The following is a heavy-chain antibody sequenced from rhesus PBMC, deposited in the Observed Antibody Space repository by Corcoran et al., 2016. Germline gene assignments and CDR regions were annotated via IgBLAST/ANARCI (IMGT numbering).Heavy chain of an antibody. J-gene: IGHJ4*01. D-gene: IGHD2-39*02. CDR2: ISQPSGSNP. V-gene: IGHV3-37*01. CDR3: ARHRRVCSGGVCSYYFDY. Sequence: EVQLVESGGGLVQPGGSLRLSCVASGFTFSAYWMAWVRQATGKGLEWVSSISQPSGSNPYYLDPVKGRFTISRDNAKNTLYLQMNSLRAEDTAVYYCARHRRVCSGGVCSYYFDYWGQGVLVTVSS. CDR1: GFTFSAYW.